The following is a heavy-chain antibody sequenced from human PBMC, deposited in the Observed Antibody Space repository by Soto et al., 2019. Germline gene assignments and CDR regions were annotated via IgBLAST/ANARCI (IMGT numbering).Heavy chain of an antibody. V-gene: IGHV4-59*08. J-gene: IGHJ6*03. CDR2: IYYSGST. CDR3: ARHIGFGDIVVVPGPYCYMDV. CDR1: GCSISSYY. Sequence: PSDTLSLTFTVSGCSISSYYWSWIRQPPGKGLEWIGYIYYSGSTNYNPSLKSRVTISVDTSKNQFSLKLSSVTAADTAVYYCARHIGFGDIVVVPGPYCYMDVWGKGTTVTVSS. D-gene: IGHD2-2*01.